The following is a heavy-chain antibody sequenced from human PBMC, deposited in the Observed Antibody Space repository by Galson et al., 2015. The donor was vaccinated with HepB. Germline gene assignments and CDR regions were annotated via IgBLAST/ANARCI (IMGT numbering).Heavy chain of an antibody. CDR1: GFTYSNYD. CDR2: IYTGGST. Sequence: SLRLSCAASGFTYSNYDMHWVRQATGKGLEWVSVIYTGGSTYYADSVKGRFTISRDNSKNTVYLQMNSLRPEDTAVYYCARILYNWNLNYYYGMDVWGQGTTVTVSS. J-gene: IGHJ6*02. V-gene: IGHV3-66*02. CDR3: ARILYNWNLNYYYGMDV. D-gene: IGHD1-20*01.